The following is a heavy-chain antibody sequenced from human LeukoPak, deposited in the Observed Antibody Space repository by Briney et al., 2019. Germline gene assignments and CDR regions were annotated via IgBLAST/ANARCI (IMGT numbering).Heavy chain of an antibody. V-gene: IGHV1-18*04. CDR2: ISAYNGNT. J-gene: IGHJ4*02. CDR3: AGASPHAIVVVPAGFDY. D-gene: IGHD2-2*01. Sequence: ASVKVSCKASGYTFTSYGISWVRQAPGQGLEWMGWISAYNGNTNYAQKLQGRVTMTTDTSTSTAYMELRSLRSDDTAVYYCAGASPHAIVVVPAGFDYWGQGTLVTVSS. CDR1: GYTFTSYG.